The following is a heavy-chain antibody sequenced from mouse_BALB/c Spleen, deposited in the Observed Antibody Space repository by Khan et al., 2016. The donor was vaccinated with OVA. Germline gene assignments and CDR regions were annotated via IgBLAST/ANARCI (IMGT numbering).Heavy chain of an antibody. Sequence: EVELVESGGGLVKPGGSLKLSCAASGFTFSTYAMSWVRQTPEKRLEWVATISSDGDYTYFPDNVTGRFTITRDNAKNTPCLQMTSLRSEDTAMDDCARSPDGNLAYWGQGTLVTVSA. CDR3: ARSPDGNLAY. D-gene: IGHD2-1*01. J-gene: IGHJ3*01. CDR1: GFTFSTYA. V-gene: IGHV5-9-3*01. CDR2: ISSDGDYT.